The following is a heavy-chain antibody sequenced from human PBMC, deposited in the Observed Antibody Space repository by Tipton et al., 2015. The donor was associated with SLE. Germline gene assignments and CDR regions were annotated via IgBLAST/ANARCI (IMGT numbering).Heavy chain of an antibody. D-gene: IGHD4-17*01. CDR3: ATTTTMTNYIDY. Sequence: SLRLSCAASGFTFRDYGMHWVRQAPGMGLEGVAFISYDGSNEYYGDSVKGRFTISRDNSKNTLYLQVSSLRGEDTAVYYCATTTTMTNYIDYWGQGTLVTVSS. J-gene: IGHJ4*02. CDR2: ISYDGSNE. V-gene: IGHV3-30*03. CDR1: GFTFRDYG.